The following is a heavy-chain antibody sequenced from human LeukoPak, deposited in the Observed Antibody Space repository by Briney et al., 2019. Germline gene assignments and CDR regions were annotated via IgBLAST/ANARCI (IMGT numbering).Heavy chain of an antibody. V-gene: IGHV3-30*18. CDR2: ISYDGSNK. CDR1: GFTFSSYG. Sequence: GGSLRLSCAASGFTFSSYGMHWVRQAPGKGLEWVAVISYDGSNKYYADSVKGRFTISRDNSKNTLYLQMNSLRAEDTALYYCAKDFNPAPGAFDIWGQGTMVTVSS. J-gene: IGHJ3*02. D-gene: IGHD2-2*01. CDR3: AKDFNPAPGAFDI.